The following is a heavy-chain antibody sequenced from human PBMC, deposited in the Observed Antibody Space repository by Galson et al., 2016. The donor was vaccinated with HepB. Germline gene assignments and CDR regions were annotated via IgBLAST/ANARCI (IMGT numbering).Heavy chain of an antibody. D-gene: IGHD3-16*02. J-gene: IGHJ3*02. CDR3: ARRLIADFQDAFDI. CDR2: SYVGASDT. CDR1: GYTFTRYH. Sequence: QSGAAVKKPGESLQISCKNSGYTFTRYHIAWVRQAPGKRLEWIGMSYVGASDTIYSPSFQGQVTISVDKSISTAYLHWSSLEASDTAMYYCARRLIADFQDAFDIWGQGTMVTVSS. V-gene: IGHV5-51*01.